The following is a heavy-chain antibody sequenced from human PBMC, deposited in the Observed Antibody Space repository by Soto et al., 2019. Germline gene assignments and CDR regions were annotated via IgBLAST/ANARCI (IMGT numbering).Heavy chain of an antibody. D-gene: IGHD6-13*01. J-gene: IGHJ5*02. CDR3: ARARRFTSSWFWFDP. V-gene: IGHV4-31*03. CDR2: IYNTGST. CDR1: GGSVSSGDYY. Sequence: SETLSLTCTVSGGSVSSGDYYWSWIRQHPGKGLEWTGYIYNTGSTDYNASLKSRLTMSVESSKNQFSMRLTSVTAADEAVYFCARARRFTSSWFWFDPWGQGTLVTVSS.